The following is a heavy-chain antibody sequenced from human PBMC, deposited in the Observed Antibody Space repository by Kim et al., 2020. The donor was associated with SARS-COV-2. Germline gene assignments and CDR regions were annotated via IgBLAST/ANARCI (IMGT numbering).Heavy chain of an antibody. CDR1: GFTFSSYG. CDR2: IWYDGSNK. CDR3: ARDRSLPEYSPSVAGDFWSGWPQGMDV. Sequence: GGSLRLSCAASGFTFSSYGMHWVRQAPGKGLEWVAVIWYDGSNKYYADSVKGRFTISRDNSKNTLYLQMNSLRAEDTAVYYCARDRSLPEYSPSVAGDFWSGWPQGMDVWGQGTTVTVSS. V-gene: IGHV3-33*08. D-gene: IGHD3-3*01. J-gene: IGHJ6*02.